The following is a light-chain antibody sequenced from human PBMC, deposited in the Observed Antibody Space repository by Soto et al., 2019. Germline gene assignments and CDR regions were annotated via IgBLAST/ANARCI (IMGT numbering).Light chain of an antibody. V-gene: IGKV1-39*01. CDR3: QQDLRPPLT. CDR1: QDISNY. CDR2: AAS. J-gene: IGKJ3*01. Sequence: DIQMTRSPSSLPASVGDRVTITYQASQDISNYLKGYQQKPGKAPGLLIYAASTLQSGVPSRFSASGSGTDFTLTISSLQPEDFATYYCQQDLRPPLTFGPGTKVDIK.